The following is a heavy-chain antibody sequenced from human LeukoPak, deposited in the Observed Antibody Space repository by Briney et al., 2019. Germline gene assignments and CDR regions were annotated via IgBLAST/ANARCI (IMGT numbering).Heavy chain of an antibody. J-gene: IGHJ4*02. CDR1: GFTFSSYW. D-gene: IGHD3-22*01. V-gene: IGHV3-74*01. Sequence: GGSLRLSCAASGFTFSSYWMHWVRQAPGKGLVWVSRINSDGSSTSYADSVKGRFAISRDNYKNTLHLQMNRLRPGDTAVYYCAREGGPYYHPSSPFDYWGLGTLVTVSS. CDR2: INSDGSST. CDR3: AREGGPYYHPSSPFDY.